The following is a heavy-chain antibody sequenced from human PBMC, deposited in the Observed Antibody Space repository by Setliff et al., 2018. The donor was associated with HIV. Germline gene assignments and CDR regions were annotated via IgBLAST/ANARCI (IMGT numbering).Heavy chain of an antibody. D-gene: IGHD6-19*01. CDR1: GDTFSRYA. V-gene: IGHV1-69*10. J-gene: IGHJ4*02. CDR2: IIPILGEA. CDR3: ARNSFPRAVTGTGPLFDY. Sequence: GASVKVSCKASGDTFSRYAISWVRQAPGQGLEWMGGIIPILGEAKYAQKFQGRVTITADKSTNTAYMEVRSLRSDDTAVYYCARNSFPRAVTGTGPLFDYWGQGTLVTVSS.